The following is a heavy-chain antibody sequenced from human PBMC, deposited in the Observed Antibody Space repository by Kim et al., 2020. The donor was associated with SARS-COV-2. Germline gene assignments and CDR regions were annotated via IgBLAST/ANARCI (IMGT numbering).Heavy chain of an antibody. V-gene: IGHV3-11*03. J-gene: IGHJ4*02. Sequence: GGSLRLSCAASGFSFSDYYMSWIRQAPGRGLEWVSYISNSNTYKNYTDSVKGRFTVSRDNAKQSLSLQLNSLRAEDTAVYYCARGVGGLFDYWGQGILVTGCS. CDR3: ARGVGGLFDY. CDR2: ISNSNTYK. CDR1: GFSFSDYY. D-gene: IGHD3-3*01.